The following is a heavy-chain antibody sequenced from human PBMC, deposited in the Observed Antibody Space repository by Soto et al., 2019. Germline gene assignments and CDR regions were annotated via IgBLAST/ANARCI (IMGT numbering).Heavy chain of an antibody. CDR1: GYTFTGYY. CDR2: INPNSGGT. J-gene: IGHJ4*01. V-gene: IGHV1-2*02. D-gene: IGHD5-12*01. CDR3: ARPRNKWLRFGELDY. Sequence: ASVKVSCKASGYTFTGYYMHWVRQAPGQGLEWMGWINPNSGGTNYAQKFQGRVTMTRDTSISTAYMELSRLRSDDTAVYYCARPRNKWLRFGELDYWGHGTLVPVSS.